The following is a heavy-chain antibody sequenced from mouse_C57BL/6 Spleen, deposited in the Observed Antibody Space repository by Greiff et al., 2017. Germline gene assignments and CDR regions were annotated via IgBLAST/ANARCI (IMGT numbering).Heavy chain of an antibody. CDR3: ARPYDYDVDYFDY. D-gene: IGHD2-4*01. CDR2: INPNNGGT. Sequence: VKLQQSGPELVKPGASVKMSCKASGYTFTDYNMHWVKQSHGKSLEWIGYINPNNGGTSYNQKFKGKAPLTVNKSSSTAYMELRSLTSEDSAVYYCARPYDYDVDYFDYWGQGTTLTVSS. CDR1: GYTFTDYN. V-gene: IGHV1-22*01. J-gene: IGHJ2*01.